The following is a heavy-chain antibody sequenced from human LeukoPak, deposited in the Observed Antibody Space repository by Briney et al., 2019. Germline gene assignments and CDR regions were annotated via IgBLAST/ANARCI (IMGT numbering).Heavy chain of an antibody. D-gene: IGHD6-13*01. CDR3: ARGTTAAAGIFDC. CDR2: IYSSGST. Sequence: WESPSLTRSVSGGSMSSYYWSWVRQPAGKGLEWIGRIYSSGSTNYNPSLNSRVTMSVDTSNNQFSLRLTSVTAADTAVYYCARGTTAAAGIFDCWGQGTLVTVSS. V-gene: IGHV4-4*07. J-gene: IGHJ4*02. CDR1: GGSMSSYY.